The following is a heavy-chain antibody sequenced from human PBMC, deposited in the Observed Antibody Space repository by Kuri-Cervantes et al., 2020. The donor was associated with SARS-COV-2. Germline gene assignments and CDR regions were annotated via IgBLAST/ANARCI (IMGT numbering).Heavy chain of an antibody. Sequence: SVKVSYKASGYTFTSYDINWARHATGQGLEWMGWLNPNCGNTGYAQKFQGRVAITRNTSIRTAYMELSSMRSDDTAVYYCARIKATPPQYYDFGSGYYTHYWFDPWGQGTLVTVSS. D-gene: IGHD3-3*01. CDR1: GYTFTSYD. CDR2: LNPNCGNT. J-gene: IGHJ5*02. CDR3: ARIKATPPQYYDFGSGYYTHYWFDP. V-gene: IGHV1-8*03.